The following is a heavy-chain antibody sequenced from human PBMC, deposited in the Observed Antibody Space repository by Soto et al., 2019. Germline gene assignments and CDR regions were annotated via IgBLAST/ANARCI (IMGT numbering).Heavy chain of an antibody. CDR2: VSGHRGRT. Sequence: EVQLLESGGGVVEPGGSLVLSCGASGFTFSNYAMDWVRQAPGEGLEWVSGVSGHRGRTYYAHSGQGRFTISRANSKNTMYMQRKSVRAEATAVYYRAKFSTPGNAVARSYWCFHLWGRGTLVTVS. J-gene: IGHJ2*01. D-gene: IGHD6-19*01. V-gene: IGHV3-23*01. CDR3: AKFSTPGNAVARSYWCFHL. CDR1: GFTFSNYA.